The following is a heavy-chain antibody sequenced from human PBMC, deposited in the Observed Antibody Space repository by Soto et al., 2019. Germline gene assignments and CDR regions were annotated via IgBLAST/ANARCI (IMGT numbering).Heavy chain of an antibody. CDR1: GFTFSSYG. Sequence: QVQLVESGGGVVQPGGSLRLSCAASGFTFSSYGMHWVRQAPGKGLGWVAVIWYDGGEKYYADSVKGRFTISRDNSKNTLSLQMNNLSAEDTAVYYCARYVSSRYNNWIDPWGQGTLVTVSS. V-gene: IGHV3-33*01. CDR2: IWYDGGEK. J-gene: IGHJ5*02. D-gene: IGHD6-13*01. CDR3: ARYVSSRYNNWIDP.